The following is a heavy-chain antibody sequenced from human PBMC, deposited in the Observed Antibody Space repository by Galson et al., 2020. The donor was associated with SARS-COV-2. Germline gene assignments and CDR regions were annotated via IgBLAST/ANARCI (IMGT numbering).Heavy chain of an antibody. CDR2: IRYDGSNK. J-gene: IGHJ6*02. V-gene: IGHV3-30*02. CDR3: AKEGPRAFLLMDV. Sequence: GESLKISCAASGFTFSSYGMHWVRQAPGKGLEWVAFIRYDGSNKYYADSVKGRFTISRDNSKNTLYLQMNSLRAEDTAVYYCAKEGPRAFLLMDVWGQGTTVTVSS. CDR1: GFTFSSYG.